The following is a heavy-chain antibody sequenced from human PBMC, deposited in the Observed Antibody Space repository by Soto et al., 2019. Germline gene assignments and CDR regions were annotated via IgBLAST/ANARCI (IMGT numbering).Heavy chain of an antibody. J-gene: IGHJ3*02. D-gene: IGHD3-10*01. CDR2: ISSSSSYI. Sequence: GGSLRLSCAASGFTFSSYSMNWVRQAPGKGLEWVSSISSSSSYIYYADSVKGRFTISRDNAKNSLYLQMNSLRVEDTAVYYCARPRGVRGVSDAFDIWGQGTMVTVSS. CDR1: GFTFSSYS. V-gene: IGHV3-21*01. CDR3: ARPRGVRGVSDAFDI.